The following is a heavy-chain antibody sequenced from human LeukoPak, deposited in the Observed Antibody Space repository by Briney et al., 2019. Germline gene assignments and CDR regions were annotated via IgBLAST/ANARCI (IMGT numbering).Heavy chain of an antibody. CDR1: GGSISSSSYY. V-gene: IGHV4-39*07. CDR2: MYHSGST. Sequence: SETLSLTCTVSGGSISSSSYYWGWIRQPPGKGLEWIGTMYHSGSTYYNPSLKSRVTISVDTSKNQFSLRLSSVTAADTAVYYCARYDVWGSYRAFDYWGQGTLVTVSS. D-gene: IGHD3-16*02. CDR3: ARYDVWGSYRAFDY. J-gene: IGHJ4*02.